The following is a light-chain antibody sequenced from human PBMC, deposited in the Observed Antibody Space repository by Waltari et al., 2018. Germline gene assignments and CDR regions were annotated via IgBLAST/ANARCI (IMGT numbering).Light chain of an antibody. Sequence: IVLTQSPGTLSLSPGERATISCRASQSVSRSLAWYQQKPGQAPKRLIYCASTRDTGIPDRFTGSGSGTDFSLTISSLEPEDFAIYFCQHYVRLPATFGQGTKVEIK. V-gene: IGKV3-20*01. CDR2: CAS. J-gene: IGKJ1*01. CDR3: QHYVRLPAT. CDR1: QSVSRS.